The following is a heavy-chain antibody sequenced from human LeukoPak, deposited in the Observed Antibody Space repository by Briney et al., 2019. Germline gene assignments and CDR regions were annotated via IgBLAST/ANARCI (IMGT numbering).Heavy chain of an antibody. CDR2: IYSSGSP. J-gene: IGHJ5*02. V-gene: IGHV4-4*09. CDR1: GGSFSGYY. CDR3: ARRGVYVDTVVTAGNWFDP. Sequence: SETLSLTCTVSGGSFSGYYWTWTRQPPGKRLEYIGYIYSSGSPTYNPSLKSRVTISVDASKNQLSLKLSSVTAADTAVYYCARRGVYVDTVVTAGNWFDPWGQGTLVTVSS. D-gene: IGHD5-18*01.